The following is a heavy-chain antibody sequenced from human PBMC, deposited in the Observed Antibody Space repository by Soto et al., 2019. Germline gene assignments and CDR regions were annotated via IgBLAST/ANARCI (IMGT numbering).Heavy chain of an antibody. V-gene: IGHV4-39*01. Sequence: SETLSLTCTVSGGSLSSSSYYWGWIRQPPGKGLEWIGSIYYSGSTYYNPSLKSRVTISVDTSKNQFSLKLSSVTAADTAVYYCARHLPSYYYGMDVWGQGTTVTVSS. CDR1: GGSLSSSSYY. J-gene: IGHJ6*02. CDR2: IYYSGST. CDR3: ARHLPSYYYGMDV.